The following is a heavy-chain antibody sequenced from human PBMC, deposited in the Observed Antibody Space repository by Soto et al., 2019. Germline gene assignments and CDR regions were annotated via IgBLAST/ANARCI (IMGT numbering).Heavy chain of an antibody. D-gene: IGHD6-13*01. CDR3: AXDRVAAAGTYYYYGMDV. J-gene: IGHJ6*02. CDR2: INPSGGST. V-gene: IGHV1-46*01. Sequence: ASVKVSCKASGYTFTSYYMHWVRQAPGQGLEWMGIINPSGGSTSYAQKFQGRVTMTRDTSTSTVYMELSSLRSEDTAVYYCAXDRVAAAGTYYYYGMDVWGQGTTVTVSS. CDR1: GYTFTSYY.